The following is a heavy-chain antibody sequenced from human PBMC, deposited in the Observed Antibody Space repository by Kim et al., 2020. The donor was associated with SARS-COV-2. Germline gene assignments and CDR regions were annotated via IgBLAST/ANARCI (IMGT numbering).Heavy chain of an antibody. Sequence: SETLSLTCAVYGGSFSGYYWSWIRQPPGKGLEWIGEINHSGSTNYNPSLKSRVTISVDTSKNQFSLKLSSVTAADTAVYYCARGGRYSSRWYVLNYFDY. CDR1: GGSFSGYY. CDR3: ARGGRYSSRWYVLNYFDY. D-gene: IGHD6-13*01. CDR2: INHSGST. V-gene: IGHV4-34*01. J-gene: IGHJ4*01.